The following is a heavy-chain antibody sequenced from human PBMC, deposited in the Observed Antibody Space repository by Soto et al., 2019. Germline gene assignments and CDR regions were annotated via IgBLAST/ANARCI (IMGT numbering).Heavy chain of an antibody. CDR1: GFTFSSYS. V-gene: IGHV3-21*01. CDR3: ARAWGGLTGTTITDSSYYYMDV. D-gene: IGHD1-20*01. J-gene: IGHJ6*03. CDR2: ISSSSSYI. Sequence: EVQLVESGGGLVKPGGSLRLSCAASGFTFSSYSMNWVRQAPGKGLEWVSSISSSSSYIYYADSVKGRFTISRDNAKNSLYLQMNSLRAEDTAVYYCARAWGGLTGTTITDSSYYYMDVWGKGTTVTVSS.